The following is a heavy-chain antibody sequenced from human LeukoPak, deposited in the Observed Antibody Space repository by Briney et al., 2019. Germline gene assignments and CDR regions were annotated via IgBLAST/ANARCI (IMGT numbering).Heavy chain of an antibody. V-gene: IGHV3-23*01. CDR2: ISGSGGST. J-gene: IGHJ4*02. CDR3: AREGGVIYLDY. D-gene: IGHD3-16*01. CDR1: GFTFSSYA. Sequence: PGGSLRLSCAASGFTFSSYALNWVRQAPGKGLEWVSSISGSGGSTYYADSVKGRFTISRDNSKNTLYLQMNSLRAEDTAVYYCAREGGVIYLDYWGQGTLVTVSS.